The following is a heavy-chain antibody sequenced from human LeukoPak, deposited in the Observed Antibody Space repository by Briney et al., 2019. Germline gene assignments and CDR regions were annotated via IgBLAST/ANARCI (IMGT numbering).Heavy chain of an antibody. CDR1: GFTFSSYS. CDR2: ISSSSSYI. J-gene: IGHJ5*02. D-gene: IGHD2-2*01. CDR3: ARGYCSSTSCAARDNWFDP. V-gene: IGHV3-21*01. Sequence: GGSLRLSCAASGFTFSSYSMNWVRQAPGKGLEWVSSISSSSSYIYYADSVKGRFTISRDNSKNTLYLQMNSLRAEDTAVYYCARGYCSSTSCAARDNWFDPWGQGTLVTVSS.